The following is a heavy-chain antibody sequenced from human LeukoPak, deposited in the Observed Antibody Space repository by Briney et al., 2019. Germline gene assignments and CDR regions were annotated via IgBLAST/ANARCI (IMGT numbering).Heavy chain of an antibody. CDR3: AKDAYSSGWYPPFDY. CDR1: GFTFSSYG. Sequence: RRSLRLSCAASGFTFSSYGMHWVRQAPGKGLEWVAVISYDGSNKYYADSVKGRFTISRDNSKNTLYLQMNSLRAEDTAVYYCAKDAYSSGWYPPFDYWGQGTLVTVSS. J-gene: IGHJ4*02. CDR2: ISYDGSNK. V-gene: IGHV3-30*18. D-gene: IGHD6-19*01.